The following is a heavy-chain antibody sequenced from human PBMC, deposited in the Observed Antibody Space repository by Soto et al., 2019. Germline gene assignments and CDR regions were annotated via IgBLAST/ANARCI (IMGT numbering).Heavy chain of an antibody. D-gene: IGHD6-19*01. Sequence: SETLSLTCTLSGGSIYSYYWSWILQHPGKGLEWIGYIYYSGSTNYNPSLKSRVTISVDTSKNQFSLKLSSVTAADTAVYYCAREPSGSSSGWLDYWGQGTLVTVS. CDR3: AREPSGSSSGWLDY. CDR1: GGSIYSYY. CDR2: IYYSGST. V-gene: IGHV4-59*01. J-gene: IGHJ4*02.